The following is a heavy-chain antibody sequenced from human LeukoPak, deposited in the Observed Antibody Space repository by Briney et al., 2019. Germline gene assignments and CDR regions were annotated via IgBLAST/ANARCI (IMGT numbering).Heavy chain of an antibody. Sequence: QTGGSLRLSCAASGFTFSSYAMSWVRQAPGKGLEWVSAISGSGGSTYYADSVKGRFTISRGNSKNTLYLQMNSLRAEDTAVYYCAKDAKQWLVLGGPWFDPWGQGTLVTVSS. CDR3: AKDAKQWLVLGGPWFDP. J-gene: IGHJ5*02. CDR2: ISGSGGST. D-gene: IGHD6-19*01. V-gene: IGHV3-23*01. CDR1: GFTFSSYA.